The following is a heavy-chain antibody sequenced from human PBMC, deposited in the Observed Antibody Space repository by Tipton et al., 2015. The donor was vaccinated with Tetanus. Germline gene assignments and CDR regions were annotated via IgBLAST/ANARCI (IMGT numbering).Heavy chain of an antibody. D-gene: IGHD3-10*01. Sequence: TLSLTCTVSGGSIRSGGYYWTWIRQHPERGLEWIGYTHHSGNTNYNPSLSGRVTTSVDTSKNQFSLKMSSVTAADTAVYYCARWGDASGSTNLYAFDIWGQGTMVSVSS. CDR3: ARWGDASGSTNLYAFDI. J-gene: IGHJ3*02. V-gene: IGHV4-61*08. CDR2: THHSGNT. CDR1: GGSIRSGGYY.